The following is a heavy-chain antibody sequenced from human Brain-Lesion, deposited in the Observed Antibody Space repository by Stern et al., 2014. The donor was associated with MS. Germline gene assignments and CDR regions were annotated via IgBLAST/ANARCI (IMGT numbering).Heavy chain of an antibody. J-gene: IGHJ4*02. D-gene: IGHD2-15*01. CDR2: IFSTGEK. CDR3: ARMREYCSGGICFAGYYDS. CDR1: GFSLSNAAMG. Sequence: QVTLRESGPVLVKPTETLTLTCSVSGFSLSNAAMGVSWIRQPPGKALECLAHIFSTGEKAYSTYLKSRPTPSKDTSSTHVVLNMANMDPVDTATYYCARMREYCSGGICFAGYYDSWGQGTLVTVSS. V-gene: IGHV2-26*01.